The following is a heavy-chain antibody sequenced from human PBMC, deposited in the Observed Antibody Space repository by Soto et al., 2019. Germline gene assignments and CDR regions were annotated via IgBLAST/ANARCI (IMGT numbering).Heavy chain of an antibody. V-gene: IGHV3-74*03. J-gene: IGHJ6*02. CDR3: ASESSLGLDV. CDR1: GLIFSRFW. D-gene: IGHD3-10*01. Sequence: EVRLEEAGGGFVQPGESLRVSCSGSGLIFSRFWMHWVRQGPGKGLEWVSRINGDGASLAYADSVKGRFSISRDNVKNPLHLQMNRLGAEETAVYSFASESSLGLDVWSRGTTVTISS. CDR2: INGDGASL.